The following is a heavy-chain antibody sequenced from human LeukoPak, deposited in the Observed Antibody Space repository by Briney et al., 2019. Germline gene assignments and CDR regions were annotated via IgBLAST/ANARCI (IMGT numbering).Heavy chain of an antibody. CDR2: IYYSGST. Sequence: SETLSLTCVVNGGSFSGLFWSWIRQPPGKGLEWIGYIYYSGSTNYNPSLKSRVTISVDTSKNQFSLKLSSVTAADTAVYYCARAFVAVAGTPYFDYWGQGTLVTVSS. J-gene: IGHJ4*02. CDR1: GGSFSGLF. CDR3: ARAFVAVAGTPYFDY. D-gene: IGHD6-19*01. V-gene: IGHV4-59*08.